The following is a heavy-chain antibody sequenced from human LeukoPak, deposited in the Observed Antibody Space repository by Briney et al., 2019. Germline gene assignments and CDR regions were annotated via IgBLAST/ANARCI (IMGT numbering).Heavy chain of an antibody. CDR3: ARQGFSGNYQGDAFDI. D-gene: IGHD1-26*01. V-gene: IGHV5-51*01. J-gene: IGHJ3*02. Sequence: GESLKISCKGSGYRFTTYWIGWVRQMPGKGLGWMGIIYPTDSDTIYSPSFQGHVTISADRSLNTAYLQWSSLKASDTAMYFCARQGFSGNYQGDAFDIWGQGTMVTVYS. CDR1: GYRFTTYW. CDR2: IYPTDSDT.